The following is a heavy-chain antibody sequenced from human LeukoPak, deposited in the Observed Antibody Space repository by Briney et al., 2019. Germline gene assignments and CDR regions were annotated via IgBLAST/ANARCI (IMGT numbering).Heavy chain of an antibody. CDR1: GFTFSSYG. D-gene: IGHD5-18*01. J-gene: IGHJ4*02. V-gene: IGHV3-30*02. Sequence: GGSRRLSCAASGFTFSSYGMHGVRQAPGKGLEGVAFIRYDGSNKYYADSVKGRFTISRDNSKNTLYLQMNSLRAEDTAVYYCASADTAMVTGSSFDYWGQGTLVTVSS. CDR2: IRYDGSNK. CDR3: ASADTAMVTGSSFDY.